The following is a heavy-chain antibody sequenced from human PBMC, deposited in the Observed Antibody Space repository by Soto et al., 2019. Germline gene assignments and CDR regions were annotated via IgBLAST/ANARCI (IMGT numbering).Heavy chain of an antibody. Sequence: SETLSLTCTVSGGSISSGGYYWSWIRQHPGKGLEWIGYIYYSGSTYYNPSLKSRVTISVDTSKNQFSLKLSSVTAADTAVYYCARRPLMVRGVISNWFDPWGQGTLVTVSS. V-gene: IGHV4-31*03. CDR1: GGSISSGGYY. CDR3: ARRPLMVRGVISNWFDP. J-gene: IGHJ5*02. D-gene: IGHD3-10*01. CDR2: IYYSGST.